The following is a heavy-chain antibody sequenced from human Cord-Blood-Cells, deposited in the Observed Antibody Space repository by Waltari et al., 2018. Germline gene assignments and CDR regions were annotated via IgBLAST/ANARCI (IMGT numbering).Heavy chain of an antibody. J-gene: IGHJ2*01. V-gene: IGHV1-2*04. CDR3: ARVSSVSWYFVL. Sequence: GWINPNSGGTNYAQKFQGWVTMTRDTSISTAYMELSRLRSDDTAVYYCARVSSVSWYFVLWGRGTLVTVSS. CDR2: INPNSGGT.